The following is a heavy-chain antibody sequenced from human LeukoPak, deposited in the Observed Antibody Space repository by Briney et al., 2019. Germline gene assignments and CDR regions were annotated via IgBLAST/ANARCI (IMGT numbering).Heavy chain of an antibody. V-gene: IGHV3-23*01. Sequence: QTGGSLRLSCAASGFTFSSYAMSWVRQAPGKGLEWVSAISGSGGSTYYADSVKGRFTISRDNSKNTLYLQMNSLRAEDTAVYYCAKFPADVLTQYYFDYWGQGTLATVSS. CDR1: GFTFSSYA. CDR3: AKFPADVLTQYYFDY. J-gene: IGHJ4*02. D-gene: IGHD3-9*01. CDR2: ISGSGGST.